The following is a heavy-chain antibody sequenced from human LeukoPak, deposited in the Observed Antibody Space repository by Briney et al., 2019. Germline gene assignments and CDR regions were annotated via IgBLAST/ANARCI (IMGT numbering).Heavy chain of an antibody. CDR1: GCTFSSYW. Sequence: GGSLRLSCAASGCTFSSYWMHWVRQAPGKGLVWVSRIDSDGSSTNYADSAKGRFTISRDNAKNTLYLQINSLGAEDTAVYYCASPIAVAGPYYFDYWGQGTLVTVSS. CDR2: IDSDGSST. CDR3: ASPIAVAGPYYFDY. D-gene: IGHD6-19*01. V-gene: IGHV3-74*01. J-gene: IGHJ4*02.